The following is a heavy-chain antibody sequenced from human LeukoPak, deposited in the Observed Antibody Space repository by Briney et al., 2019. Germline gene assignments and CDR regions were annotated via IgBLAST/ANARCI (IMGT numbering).Heavy chain of an antibody. CDR3: ARLRYYGMDV. V-gene: IGHV3-48*04. J-gene: IGHJ6*02. CDR2: TSSSSSTI. CDR1: GFTFSGYD. Sequence: GGSLRLSCAASGFTFSGYDMSWVRQAPGKGLEWVSYTSSSSSTIYYADSVKSRLTISRDNAKNSLYLQMNSLRAEDTAVYYCARLRYYGMDVWGQGTTVTVSS.